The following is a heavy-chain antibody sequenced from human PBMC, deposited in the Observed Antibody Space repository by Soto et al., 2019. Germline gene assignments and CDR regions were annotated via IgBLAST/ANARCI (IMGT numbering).Heavy chain of an antibody. CDR1: GGSISVYY. Sequence: SETLSLTCTISGGSISVYYWSWVRQPPGHELEWIGYIYASGSPYYNPSLRSRVTISADTSRNQISLKLTSPTAADTAVYYCARGVGSSPPRYWGRGTLVTVSS. CDR2: IYASGSP. V-gene: IGHV4-59*01. CDR3: ARGVGSSPPRY. J-gene: IGHJ4*02. D-gene: IGHD1-26*01.